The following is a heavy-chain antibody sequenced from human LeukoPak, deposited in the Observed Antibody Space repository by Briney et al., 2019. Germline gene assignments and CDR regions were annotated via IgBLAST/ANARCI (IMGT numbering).Heavy chain of an antibody. CDR2: IYREDSDT. D-gene: IGHD5-24*01. CDR1: GYSFSNFW. CDR3: ARLNKATKAGYNWGFDN. Sequence: GESLKISCKGSGYSFSNFWIGWVRQMSGEGLEWMGLIYREDSDTRVSPSFQGRVTISADKSISTAYIQWSNLQASDTATYYCARLNKATKAGYNWGFDNWGQGTLVSVSS. V-gene: IGHV5-51*01. J-gene: IGHJ4*02.